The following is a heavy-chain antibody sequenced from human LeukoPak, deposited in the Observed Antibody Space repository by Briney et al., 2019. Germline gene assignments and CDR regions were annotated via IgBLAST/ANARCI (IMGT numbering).Heavy chain of an antibody. Sequence: SETLSLTCGVSGGSVSSTNWWTWIRQPPGKGLEWIGEAHLDGRTNFNPSLKSRLTMSVDLSENHVSLKLTSVTAADTAVYYCAREGGFYRPLDYSGQGTLVTVSS. D-gene: IGHD6-25*01. V-gene: IGHV4-4*02. CDR1: GGSVSSTNW. CDR3: AREGGFYRPLDY. J-gene: IGHJ4*02. CDR2: AHLDGRT.